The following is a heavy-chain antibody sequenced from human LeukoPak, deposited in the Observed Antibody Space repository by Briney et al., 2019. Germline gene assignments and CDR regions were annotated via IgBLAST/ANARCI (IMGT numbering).Heavy chain of an antibody. CDR1: GFTFSSYE. J-gene: IGHJ4*02. D-gene: IGHD3-3*01. CDR2: ISGSGSTI. CDR3: ARDLSGKYDPGNFDY. Sequence: GGSLRLSCAASGFTFSSYEMNWVRQAPGKGLEWVSGISGSGSTIYYADSVKGRFTISRDNAKNSLYLQMNSLRAEDTAVYYCARDLSGKYDPGNFDYWGQGTLVTVSS. V-gene: IGHV3-48*03.